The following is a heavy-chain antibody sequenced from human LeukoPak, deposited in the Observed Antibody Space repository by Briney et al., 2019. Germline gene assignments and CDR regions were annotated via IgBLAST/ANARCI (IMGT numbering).Heavy chain of an antibody. CDR2: IRQDGGET. V-gene: IGHV3-7*01. Sequence: PGGSLRLSCEASGLTFSRDWMGWVRQAPGKGLEWVANIRQDGGETYYGDSVKGRFIISRDNAKDSLFLQMNRLRAEDTAVYYCARGGRGIAAAGMEDDYWGQGTLVTVSS. CDR3: ARGGRGIAAAGMEDDY. CDR1: GLTFSRDW. D-gene: IGHD6-13*01. J-gene: IGHJ4*02.